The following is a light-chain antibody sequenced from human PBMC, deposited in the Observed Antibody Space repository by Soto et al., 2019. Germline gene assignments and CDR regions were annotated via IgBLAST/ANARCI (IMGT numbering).Light chain of an antibody. V-gene: IGKV1-5*01. J-gene: IGKJ1*01. CDR3: QQYDSYWWT. CDR1: QSISSW. CDR2: DAS. Sequence: DIQMTQSPSTLSASVGDRVTITCRARQSISSWLAWYQQKPGKAPKLLIYDASSLESGVPSRFSGSGSGTEFTLTISSLQADDFAAYYCQQYDSYWWTFGQGTKVEIK.